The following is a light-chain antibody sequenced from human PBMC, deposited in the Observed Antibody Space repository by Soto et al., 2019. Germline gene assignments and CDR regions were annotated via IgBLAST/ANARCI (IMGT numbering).Light chain of an antibody. CDR2: AAS. CDR1: QNVGKD. Sequence: DIQMTQFPSSLSATVGDRVIITCRASQNVGKDVNWYQQKPGKAPKLLIYAASSLHSGVPSRFSGSGFGTDFTLTISSLQPEDFATYYCQQSDSTPITFGQGTRLEI. CDR3: QQSDSTPIT. J-gene: IGKJ5*01. V-gene: IGKV1-39*01.